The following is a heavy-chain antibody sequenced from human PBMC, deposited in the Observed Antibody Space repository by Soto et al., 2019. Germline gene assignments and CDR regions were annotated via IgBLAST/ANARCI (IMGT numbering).Heavy chain of an antibody. CDR3: ARKSGTYSAFDI. CDR1: GYTFTTYA. CDR2: INAGNGNT. D-gene: IGHD1-26*01. Sequence: ASVKVSCKASGYTFTTYAMHWVRQAPGQRLEWMGWINAGNGNTKYSQKFQGRVTITRDTSASTAYMEVSSLRSEDTALYYCARKSGTYSAFDIWGQGTMVTVSS. V-gene: IGHV1-3*01. J-gene: IGHJ3*02.